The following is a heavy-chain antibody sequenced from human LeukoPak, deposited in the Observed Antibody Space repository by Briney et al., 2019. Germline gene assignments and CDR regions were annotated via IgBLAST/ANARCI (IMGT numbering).Heavy chain of an antibody. D-gene: IGHD6-13*01. V-gene: IGHV3-30-3*01. CDR3: ARDETLGSPIAAAGLLPDY. Sequence: GRSLRLSCAASGFTFSSYAMHWVRQAPGKGLEWVAVISYDGSNKYYADSVKGRFTISRDNSKNTLYLQMNSLRAEDTAVYYCARDETLGSPIAAAGLLPDYWGQGTLVTVSS. CDR1: GFTFSSYA. J-gene: IGHJ4*02. CDR2: ISYDGSNK.